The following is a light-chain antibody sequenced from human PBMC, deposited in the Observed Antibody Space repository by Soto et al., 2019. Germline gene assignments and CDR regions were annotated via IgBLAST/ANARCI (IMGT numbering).Light chain of an antibody. CDR2: GAS. Sequence: EIVMTQSPATLSVSPGERTTLSCRASQSVSSSYLACYQQKPGQAPRLLIYGASSRATGIPDRFSGSGSGTDFTLTISRLEPEDFAMYYCHQYGSSPPVTFGQGTRLEIK. V-gene: IGKV3-20*01. CDR1: QSVSSSY. J-gene: IGKJ5*01. CDR3: HQYGSSPPVT.